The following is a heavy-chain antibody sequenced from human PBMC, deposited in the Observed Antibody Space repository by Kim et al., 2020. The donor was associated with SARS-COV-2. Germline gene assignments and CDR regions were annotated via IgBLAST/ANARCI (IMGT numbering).Heavy chain of an antibody. V-gene: IGHV3-7*04. CDR3: ARLGSSSWNFDY. Sequence: YYVDYVKGRFTISRDNDKNSLYLQMNSLRAEDTAVYYCARLGSSSWNFDYWGQGTLVTVSS. J-gene: IGHJ4*02. D-gene: IGHD6-13*01.